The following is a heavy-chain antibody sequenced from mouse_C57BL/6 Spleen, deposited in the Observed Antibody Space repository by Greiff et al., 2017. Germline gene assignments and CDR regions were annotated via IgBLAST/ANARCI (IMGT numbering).Heavy chain of an antibody. J-gene: IGHJ4*01. D-gene: IGHD3-2*02. V-gene: IGHV10-1*01. Sequence: EVQLQESGGGLVQPKGSLKLSCAASGFSFNTYAMNWVRQAPGKGLEWVARIRSKSNNYATYYADSVKDRFTISRDDSESMLYLQMNNLKTEDTAMYYCVRRAAQATYAMDYWGQGTSVTVSS. CDR1: GFSFNTYA. CDR2: IRSKSNNYAT. CDR3: VRRAAQATYAMDY.